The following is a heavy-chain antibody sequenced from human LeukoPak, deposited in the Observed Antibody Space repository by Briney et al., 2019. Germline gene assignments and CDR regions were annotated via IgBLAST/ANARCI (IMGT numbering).Heavy chain of an antibody. CDR3: ASVTRSMSRFFDL. Sequence: SETLSLTCAVSGYPISNHYYWGWIRQPPGKGLEWIGSYYHTGSSYYNPSLQSRVAISIGTSKNQFSLELASVTAADTAVYYCASVTRSMSRFFDLWGRGTLVIVSS. D-gene: IGHD4-17*01. V-gene: IGHV4-38-2*01. CDR2: YYHTGSS. J-gene: IGHJ2*01. CDR1: GYPISNHYY.